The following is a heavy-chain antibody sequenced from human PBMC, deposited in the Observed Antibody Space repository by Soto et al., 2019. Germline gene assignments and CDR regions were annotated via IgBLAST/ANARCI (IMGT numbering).Heavy chain of an antibody. CDR2: ISSSSSYI. CDR1: GFTFSSYS. CDR3: ARSPSDLSSGYLAY. D-gene: IGHD3-22*01. V-gene: IGHV3-21*01. Sequence: GGSLRLSCAASGFTFSSYSMNWVRQAPGKGLEWVSSISSSSSYIYYADSVKGRFTISRDNAKNSLYLQMNSLRAEDTAVYYCARSPSDLSSGYLAYWGQGTLVTVSS. J-gene: IGHJ4*02.